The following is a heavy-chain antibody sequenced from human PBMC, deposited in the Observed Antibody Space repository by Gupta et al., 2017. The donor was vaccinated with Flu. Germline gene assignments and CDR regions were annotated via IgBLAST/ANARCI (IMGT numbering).Heavy chain of an antibody. Sequence: QVQLQESGPGLVKPSQTLSLTCTVSGGSISGGGYYWSWVRPHPGKGLEWIGYLYYSWNTYYNPSLKSRFTMSVDTSKNQFSLRLTSVTAADTAMYYCARVRGGTSGGWFDPWGQGTLVTVSS. CDR2: LYYSWNT. V-gene: IGHV4-31*03. CDR3: ARVRGGTSGGWFDP. CDR1: GGSISGGGYY. D-gene: IGHD2-15*01. J-gene: IGHJ5*02.